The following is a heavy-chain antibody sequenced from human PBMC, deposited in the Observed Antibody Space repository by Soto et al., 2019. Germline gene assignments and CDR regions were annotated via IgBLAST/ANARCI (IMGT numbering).Heavy chain of an antibody. D-gene: IGHD6-19*01. CDR1: GFTFSTYA. CDR3: AKERSSGWSLDY. CDR2: ISGSGDST. V-gene: IGHV3-23*01. Sequence: EVQLLESGGGLVQPGGSLRLSRAASGFTFSTYAMNWVRQAPGKGLEWVSGISGSGDSTYYANSVKGRFTVSRDNSKNSLYMQMNSLRAEDTAVFYCAKERSSGWSLDYWGQGTLVTVSS. J-gene: IGHJ4*02.